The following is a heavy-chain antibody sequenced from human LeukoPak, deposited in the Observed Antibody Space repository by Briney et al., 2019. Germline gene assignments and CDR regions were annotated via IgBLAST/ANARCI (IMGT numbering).Heavy chain of an antibody. D-gene: IGHD3-16*02. CDR2: INHSGST. CDR3: ARGRYLPLYFDY. CDR1: GGSFSGYY. J-gene: IGHJ4*02. Sequence: SETLSLTCAVYGGSFSGYYWSWIRQPPGKGLEWIGEINHSGSTNYNPSLKSRVTISLDTSKNQFSLKLSSVTAADTAVYYCARGRYLPLYFDYWGQGTLVTVSS. V-gene: IGHV4-34*01.